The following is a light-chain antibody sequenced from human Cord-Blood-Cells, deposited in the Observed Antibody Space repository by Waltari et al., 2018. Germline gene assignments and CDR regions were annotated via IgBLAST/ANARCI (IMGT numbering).Light chain of an antibody. V-gene: IGLV2-23*02. J-gene: IGLJ1*01. Sequence: QSALTQPASVSGSPGQSITISCTGTSSDVGSYNLVSWYQQHPGKAPKLMIYEVSKRPSGFSNRVSGAKSGNTASRTISGLQAEDEADYYCCSYAGSSTFVFGTGTKVTVL. CDR3: CSYAGSSTFV. CDR1: SSDVGSYNL. CDR2: EVS.